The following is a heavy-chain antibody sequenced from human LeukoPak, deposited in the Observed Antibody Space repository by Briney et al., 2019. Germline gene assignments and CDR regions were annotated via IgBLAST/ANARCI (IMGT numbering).Heavy chain of an antibody. V-gene: IGHV3-21*03. CDR1: GFTFSSYS. D-gene: IGHD3-10*01. CDR2: ISSSSSYI. Sequence: PGGSLRLSCAASGFTFSSYSMNWVRQAPGKGLEWVSSISSSSSYIYYADSVKGRFTISRDNAKNSMYLKMTSLRAEDTAVYYCARDSQGGFGELLPAVGYYYYGMDVWGQGTTVTVSS. J-gene: IGHJ6*02. CDR3: ARDSQGGFGELLPAVGYYYYGMDV.